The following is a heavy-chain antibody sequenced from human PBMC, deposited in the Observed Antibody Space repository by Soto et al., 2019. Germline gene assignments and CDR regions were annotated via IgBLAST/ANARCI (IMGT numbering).Heavy chain of an antibody. CDR3: ARAIRSSSAPTYYYYYGMDV. D-gene: IGHD6-6*01. J-gene: IGHJ6*02. Sequence: GGSLGLSCAASGFTFSSYSMNWVRQAPGKGLEWVSSISSSSSYINYADSVKGRFTISRDNAKKSLYLQMNSLRAEDTAVYYCARAIRSSSAPTYYYYYGMDVWGQGTTVTVSS. V-gene: IGHV3-21*01. CDR2: ISSSSSYI. CDR1: GFTFSSYS.